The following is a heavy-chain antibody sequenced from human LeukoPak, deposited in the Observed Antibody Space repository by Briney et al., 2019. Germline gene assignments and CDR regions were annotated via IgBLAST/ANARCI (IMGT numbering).Heavy chain of an antibody. CDR2: ISWDGGST. J-gene: IGHJ3*02. D-gene: IGHD3-22*01. Sequence: GGSLRLSCAASRFTFDDYTMHWVRQAPGKGLEWVSLISWDGGSTYYADSVKGRFTISRDNSKNSLYLQMNSLRTEDTALYYCAKDSSSGSLDIWGQGTMVTVSS. CDR1: RFTFDDYT. V-gene: IGHV3-43*01. CDR3: AKDSSSGSLDI.